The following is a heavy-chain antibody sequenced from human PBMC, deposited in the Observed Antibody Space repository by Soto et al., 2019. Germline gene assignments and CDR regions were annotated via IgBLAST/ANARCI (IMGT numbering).Heavy chain of an antibody. CDR3: AKDQGPHAGVYYGPGRYGIDV. CDR2: ISPSGDTT. Sequence: GSLRLSCVGSEFTSSNYIMSWVRQAPGQGLEWVSSISPSGDTTDYADSVKGRFTMSRDNSKNTMYLRLNGLKVADTAIYYCAKDQGPHAGVYYGPGRYGIDVWGPGTTVTVSS. J-gene: IGHJ6*02. D-gene: IGHD1-26*01. CDR1: EFTSSNYI. V-gene: IGHV3-23*01.